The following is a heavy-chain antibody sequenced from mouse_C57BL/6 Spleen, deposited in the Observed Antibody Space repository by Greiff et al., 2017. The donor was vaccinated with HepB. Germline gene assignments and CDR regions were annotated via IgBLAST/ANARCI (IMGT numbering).Heavy chain of an antibody. CDR1: GYTFTDYE. D-gene: IGHD2-1*01. V-gene: IGHV1-15*01. J-gene: IGHJ2*01. CDR3: TRDGNYVGFDY. Sequence: LVESGAELVRPGASVTLSCKASGYTFTDYEMHWVKQTPVHGLEWIGAIDPETGGTAYNQKFKGKAILTADKSSSTAYMELRSLTSEDSAVYYCTRDGNYVGFDYWGQGTTLTVSS. CDR2: IDPETGGT.